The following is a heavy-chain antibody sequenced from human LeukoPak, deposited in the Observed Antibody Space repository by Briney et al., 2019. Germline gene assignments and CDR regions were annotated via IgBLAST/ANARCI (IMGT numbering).Heavy chain of an antibody. D-gene: IGHD3-10*01. CDR2: IHASGST. Sequence: TLSLTCTVSGGAISSGGYYWSWIRQPAGKGLEWIGRIHASGSTYYNPSLKSRVTISVDTSKNQFSLKLSSVTAADTAVYYCARDLDGDGVYYFDYWGQGSLVTVSS. J-gene: IGHJ4*02. V-gene: IGHV4-61*02. CDR3: ARDLDGDGVYYFDY. CDR1: GGAISSGGYY.